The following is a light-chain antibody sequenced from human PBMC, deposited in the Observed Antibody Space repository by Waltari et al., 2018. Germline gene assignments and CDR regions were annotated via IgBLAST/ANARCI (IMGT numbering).Light chain of an antibody. CDR2: WAF. V-gene: IGKV4-1*01. Sequence: DIVMTQSPDSLAVSLGERATINCKSSQSVLPNSNNKNDLAWYQQKPGQPPKLLIYWAFTRGSGVPDRFSGSGSVTDFTLTISSLQAEDVAVYYCQQYFSPPETFGQGTKVEIK. CDR1: QSVLPNSNNKND. CDR3: QQYFSPPET. J-gene: IGKJ1*01.